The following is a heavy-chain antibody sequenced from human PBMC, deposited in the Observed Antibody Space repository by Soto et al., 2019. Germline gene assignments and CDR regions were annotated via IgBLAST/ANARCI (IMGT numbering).Heavy chain of an antibody. D-gene: IGHD3-3*01. J-gene: IGHJ3*02. CDR2: IYYSGST. Sequence: QLQLQESGPGLVKPSETLSLTCTVSGGSISSSSYYWGWIRQPPGKGLEWIGSIYYSGSTYYNPSLKSRVTISVDTSKNQFSLKLSSVTAADTAVYYCASDYDFWSGYYEAFDIWGQGTMVTVSS. V-gene: IGHV4-39*01. CDR3: ASDYDFWSGYYEAFDI. CDR1: GGSISSSSYY.